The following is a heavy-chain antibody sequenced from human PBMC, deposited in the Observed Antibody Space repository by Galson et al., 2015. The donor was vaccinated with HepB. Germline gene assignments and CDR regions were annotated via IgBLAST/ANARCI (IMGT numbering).Heavy chain of an antibody. CDR1: EFTFNNYA. Sequence: SLRLSCAASEFTFNNYAMSWVRQAPGKGLEWVSALSSSGSSTYYADSVKGRFTISRDNAKNSLYLQMNSLRAEDTAMYYCARDYCSGGDCYVFFDYWGQGTLVSVSS. CDR3: ARDYCSGGDCYVFFDY. J-gene: IGHJ4*02. CDR2: LSSSGSST. D-gene: IGHD2-15*01. V-gene: IGHV3-23*01.